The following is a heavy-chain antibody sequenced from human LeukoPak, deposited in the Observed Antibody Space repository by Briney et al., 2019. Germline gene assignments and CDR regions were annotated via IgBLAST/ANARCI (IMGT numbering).Heavy chain of an antibody. D-gene: IGHD3-22*01. J-gene: IGHJ4*02. V-gene: IGHV3-33*06. CDR2: IWYDGSNK. CDR1: GFTFSSYG. CDR3: AKGHYDSSGYTYSD. Sequence: GRSLRLSCAASGFTFSSYGMHWVRQAPGKGLEWVAVIWYDGSNKYYADSVKGRFTISRDNSKNTLYLQMNSLRAEDTAVYYCAKGHYDSSGYTYSDWGQGTLVTVSS.